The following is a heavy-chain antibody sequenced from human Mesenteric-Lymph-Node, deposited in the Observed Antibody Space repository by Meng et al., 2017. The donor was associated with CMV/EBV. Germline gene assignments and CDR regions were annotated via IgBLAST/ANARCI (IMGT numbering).Heavy chain of an antibody. J-gene: IGHJ5*02. CDR1: GDSISSHY. CDR2: IYFTGTT. Sequence: SETLSLTCTVSGDSISSHYWSWIRLPPGKGLEWIGYIYFTGTTNYNPSLKSRVTISLDTSKNHFSLKLSSVTAADTAVYYCARGGSWFDPWGQGTLVTVSS. V-gene: IGHV4-59*11. CDR3: ARGGSWFDP.